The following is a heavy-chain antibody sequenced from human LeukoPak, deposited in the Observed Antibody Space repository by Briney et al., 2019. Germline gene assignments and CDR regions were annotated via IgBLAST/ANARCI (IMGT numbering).Heavy chain of an antibody. D-gene: IGHD2-21*01. J-gene: IGHJ4*02. CDR1: GFTFSSYA. Sequence: GGSLRLSCAASGFTFSSYAMSWVRQAPGKGLEWVSAISGSGGSTYYADSVKGRFTISRDNSKNTPYLQMNSLRAEDTAVYYCAKVRLRSYCGGDCSFDYWGQGTLVTVSS. CDR2: ISGSGGST. CDR3: AKVRLRSYCGGDCSFDY. V-gene: IGHV3-23*01.